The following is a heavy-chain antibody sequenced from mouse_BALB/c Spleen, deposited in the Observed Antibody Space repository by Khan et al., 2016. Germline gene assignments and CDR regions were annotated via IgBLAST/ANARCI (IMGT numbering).Heavy chain of an antibody. CDR3: ARYRSANY. D-gene: IGHD6-1*01. J-gene: IGHJ2*01. V-gene: IGHV9-1*02. Sequence: QIQLVQSGPELKKPGETVKISCKASGYTFTDYGMNWVKQAPGKGLQWMGWINTYTGEPTYADDFKGRFAFSLETSANTAYLQINNLKNENMATYFCARYRSANYWGKGTTLTVSS. CDR2: INTYTGEP. CDR1: GYTFTDYG.